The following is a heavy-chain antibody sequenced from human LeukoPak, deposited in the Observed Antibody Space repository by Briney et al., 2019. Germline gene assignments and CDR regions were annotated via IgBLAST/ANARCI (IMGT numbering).Heavy chain of an antibody. D-gene: IGHD3-10*01. CDR2: INPNSGGT. V-gene: IGHV1-2*02. Sequence: GASVKVSCKASGYTFTGYYMHWVRQAPGQGLEWMGWINPNSGGTNYAQKLQGRVIMTTDTSTSTAYMELRSLRSDDTAVYYCARDHKPSYYYGSGSYSSYYYYYYMDVWGKGTTVTVSS. J-gene: IGHJ6*03. CDR3: ARDHKPSYYYGSGSYSSYYYYYYMDV. CDR1: GYTFTGYY.